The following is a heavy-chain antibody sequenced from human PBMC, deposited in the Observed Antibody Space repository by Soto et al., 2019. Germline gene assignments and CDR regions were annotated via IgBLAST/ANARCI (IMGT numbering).Heavy chain of an antibody. CDR2: ISSSSSYI. Sequence: GGSLILSGSCSGFTFSIYSMNWVRQAPGKGLEWVSSISSSSSYIYYADSVKGRFTISRDNAKNSLYLQMNSLRAEDTAVYYCARDRDHSNWYNWFDPWGQGTLVTVSS. D-gene: IGHD4-4*01. CDR1: GFTFSIYS. CDR3: ARDRDHSNWYNWFDP. J-gene: IGHJ5*02. V-gene: IGHV3-21*01.